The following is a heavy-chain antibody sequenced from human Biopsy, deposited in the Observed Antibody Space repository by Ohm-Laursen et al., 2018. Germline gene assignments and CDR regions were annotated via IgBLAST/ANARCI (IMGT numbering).Heavy chain of an antibody. CDR2: FFNIGCT. CDR3: AVGGASRQPFDY. D-gene: IGHD6-13*01. J-gene: IGHJ4*02. CDR1: GGAIRSVPSY. Sequence: SQTLSLTCTVFGGAIRSVPSYRSWPGKHPGRGLEWIWNFFNIGCTYYNPSLISRVIISADKSKNQFSLSLSSVTAADTDVYYCAVGGASRQPFDYWGQGTLVTVSS. V-gene: IGHV4-31*03.